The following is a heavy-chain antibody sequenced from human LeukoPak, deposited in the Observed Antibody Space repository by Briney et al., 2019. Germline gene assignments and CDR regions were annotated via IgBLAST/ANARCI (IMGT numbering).Heavy chain of an antibody. CDR3: ARDGGSSSWSGYYYMDV. CDR1: GFTFSSYG. J-gene: IGHJ6*03. V-gene: IGHV3-30*03. Sequence: PGGSLRLSCAASGFTFSSYGMHWVRQAPGKGLEWVAVISYDGSNKYYTDSVKGRFTISRDNSKNTLYLQMNSLRAEDTAVYYCARDGGSSSWSGYYYMDVWGKGTTVTVSS. CDR2: ISYDGSNK. D-gene: IGHD6-13*01.